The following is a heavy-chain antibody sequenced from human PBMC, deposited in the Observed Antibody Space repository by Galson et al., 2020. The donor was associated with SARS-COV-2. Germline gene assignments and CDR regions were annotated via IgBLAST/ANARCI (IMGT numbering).Heavy chain of an antibody. D-gene: IGHD3-9*01. J-gene: IGHJ6*02. Sequence: SAKVSCTASAGTFSSTSIRCLRQAPGQGLEWMGGIIPIFGTSNYAQKFEEGVTNTADESTRTAYMELSSLRSEDTTVYHCARDDDSLTGYYTPGYYCYGMDVWGQGSTVSVSS. CDR1: AGTFSSTS. CDR2: IIPIFGTS. V-gene: IGHV1-69*13. CDR3: ARDDDSLTGYYTPGYYCYGMDV.